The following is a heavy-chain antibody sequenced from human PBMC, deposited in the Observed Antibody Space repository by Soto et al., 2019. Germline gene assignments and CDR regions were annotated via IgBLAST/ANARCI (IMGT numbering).Heavy chain of an antibody. CDR3: ARTNAFDI. Sequence: SETLSLTCTFSGGSLSSYYWSWIRQPPGKGLEWIGFIYYTGTTSYNPSLKSRVTISSDTSNNQLSLKLSSVTAADTAVYYCARTNAFDIWDQGTMVTVSS. CDR1: GGSLSSYY. V-gene: IGHV4-59*01. CDR2: IYYTGTT. J-gene: IGHJ3*02.